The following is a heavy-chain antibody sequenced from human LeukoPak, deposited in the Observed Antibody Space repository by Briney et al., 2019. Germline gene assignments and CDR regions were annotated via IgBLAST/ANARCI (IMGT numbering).Heavy chain of an antibody. CDR3: ARGPNSNWSGLDF. Sequence: GGSLRLSCTASGFSLSGHWMHWACQLPGKGLVWVSRISPTGSTTSYADSVKGRFTVSRDNAKNTLYLQVNNLRAEDTAVYYCARGPNSNWSGLDFWGQGTLLTVSS. V-gene: IGHV3-74*01. CDR1: GFSLSGHW. J-gene: IGHJ4*02. D-gene: IGHD6-6*01. CDR2: ISPTGSTT.